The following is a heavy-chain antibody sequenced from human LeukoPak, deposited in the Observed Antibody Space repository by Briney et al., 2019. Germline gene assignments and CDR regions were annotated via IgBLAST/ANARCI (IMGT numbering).Heavy chain of an antibody. Sequence: SETLSLTCTVSGGSISSYYWSWIRQPPGKGLEWIGYIYTSGSTNYNPSLKSRVTISVDTSKNQFSLKLSSVTAADTAVYYCAGLFIAARYNAFDIWGQGTMVTVSS. CDR1: GGSISSYY. J-gene: IGHJ3*02. D-gene: IGHD6-6*01. CDR3: AGLFIAARYNAFDI. V-gene: IGHV4-4*09. CDR2: IYTSGST.